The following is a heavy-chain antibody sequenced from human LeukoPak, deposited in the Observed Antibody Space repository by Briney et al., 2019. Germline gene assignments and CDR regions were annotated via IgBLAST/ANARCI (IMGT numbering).Heavy chain of an antibody. V-gene: IGHV4-39*01. CDR1: GGSISSSSYY. J-gene: IGHJ6*03. CDR3: ARRPPTYDYGDPIYYYYYMDV. CDR2: IYYSGST. D-gene: IGHD4-17*01. Sequence: PSETLSLTCTVSGGSISSSSYYWGWIRQPPGKGLEWIGSIYYSGSTYYNPSLKSRVTISVDTSKNQFSLKLSSVTAADTAVYYCARRPPTYDYGDPIYYYYYMDVWGKGTTVTVSS.